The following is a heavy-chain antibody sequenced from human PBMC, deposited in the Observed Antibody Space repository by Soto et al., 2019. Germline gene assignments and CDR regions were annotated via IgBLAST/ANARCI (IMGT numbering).Heavy chain of an antibody. CDR2: INHSGST. V-gene: IGHV4-34*01. CDR3: ARVPIVVVVAATRGWFDP. CDR1: GGSFSGYY. Sequence: SETLSLTCAVYGGSFSGYYWSWIRQPPGKGLEWIGEINHSGSTNYNPSLKSRVTISVDTSKNQFSLKLSSVTAADTAVDYCARVPIVVVVAATRGWFDPWGQGTLVTVSS. J-gene: IGHJ5*02. D-gene: IGHD2-15*01.